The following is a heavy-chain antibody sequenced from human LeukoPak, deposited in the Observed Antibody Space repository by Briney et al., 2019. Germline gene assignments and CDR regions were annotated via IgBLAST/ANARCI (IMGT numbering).Heavy chain of an antibody. CDR1: GGSIRSIDSY. Sequence: PSETLSLTCTVSGGSIRSIDSYWGWIRQPPGKGLEWIGSGFYSGSTYYNPSLKSRVTISVDTSKNQFSLKLSSVTAADTAVYYCASNYDSSGYYANYWGQGTLVTVSS. CDR3: ASNYDSSGYYANY. J-gene: IGHJ4*02. CDR2: GFYSGST. V-gene: IGHV4-39*07. D-gene: IGHD3-22*01.